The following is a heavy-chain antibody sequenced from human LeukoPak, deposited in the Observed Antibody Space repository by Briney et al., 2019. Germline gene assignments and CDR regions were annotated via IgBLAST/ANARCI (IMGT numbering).Heavy chain of an antibody. V-gene: IGHV4-59*01. CDR1: GGSISSYY. Sequence: SETLSLTCTVSGGSISSYYWSWIRQPPGKGLEWIGYIYYSGSTNYNPSLKSRITISVDTSKNQFSLKLNSVTAADTAVYYCARSVEGYCSGGSCYSYSYYMDVWGKGTTVTVSS. J-gene: IGHJ6*03. CDR3: ARSVEGYCSGGSCYSYSYYMDV. CDR2: IYYSGST. D-gene: IGHD2-15*01.